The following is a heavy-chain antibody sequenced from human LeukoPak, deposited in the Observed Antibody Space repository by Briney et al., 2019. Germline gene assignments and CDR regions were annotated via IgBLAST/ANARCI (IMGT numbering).Heavy chain of an antibody. J-gene: IGHJ4*02. CDR1: DYTFTNYG. CDR2: ISPYINDT. Sequence: GASVKVSCKACDYTFTNYGLTWVRQVPGQGLEWMGGISPYINDTNYAQMLQGRVTMTTDTSTNTVYMELRSLRSDDTAVYYCARDVSPGMATVVGSYWGQGTLVTVSS. CDR3: ARDVSPGMATVVGSY. D-gene: IGHD5-24*01. V-gene: IGHV1-18*01.